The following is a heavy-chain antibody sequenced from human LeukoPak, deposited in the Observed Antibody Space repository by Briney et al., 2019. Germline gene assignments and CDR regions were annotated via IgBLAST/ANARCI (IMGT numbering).Heavy chain of an antibody. J-gene: IGHJ3*02. D-gene: IGHD3-22*01. CDR1: GDTLSSNSVA. Sequence: SQTLSLTCAISGDTLSSNSVAWNWIRQSPSRGLEWLGRTYYRSRWYNDYAVSVKSRITTNRDTSKNQFSLQLNSVTPEDTAVYYCASLHSGGYDSFDIWGQGTLVTVSS. V-gene: IGHV6-1*01. CDR3: ASLHSGGYDSFDI. CDR2: TYYRSRWYN.